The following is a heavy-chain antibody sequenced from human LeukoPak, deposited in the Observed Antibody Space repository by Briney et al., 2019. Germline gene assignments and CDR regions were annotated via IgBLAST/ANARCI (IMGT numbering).Heavy chain of an antibody. V-gene: IGHV4-59*08. Sequence: SETLSLTCSVSGGSINNYFWNWLRQPPGRGLEWIGHVYYTGSTRYNPSLESRVFISIDTSMNQFSLKLSSVTAADTAVYYCARRARAEADTSPDNWIDPWGQGTLVTVSS. CDR3: ARRARAEADTSPDNWIDP. CDR2: VYYTGST. CDR1: GGSINNYF. J-gene: IGHJ5*02. D-gene: IGHD6-13*01.